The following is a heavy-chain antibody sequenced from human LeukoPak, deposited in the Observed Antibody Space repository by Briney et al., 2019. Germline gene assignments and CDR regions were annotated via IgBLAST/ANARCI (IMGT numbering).Heavy chain of an antibody. CDR3: AKLGSAMVLYYFDY. Sequence: GGSLRLSCAASGFTFSSYAMGWVRQAPGKGLEWVSAISGSGGSTSYADSGKGRFTISRDNSKNTLYLQMNSLRAEDTAVYDCAKLGSAMVLYYFDYWGQGTLVTVSS. D-gene: IGHD5-18*01. J-gene: IGHJ4*02. CDR2: ISGSGGST. CDR1: GFTFSSYA. V-gene: IGHV3-23*01.